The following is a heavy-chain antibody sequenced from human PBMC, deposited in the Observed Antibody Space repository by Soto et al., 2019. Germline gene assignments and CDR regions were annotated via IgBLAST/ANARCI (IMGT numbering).Heavy chain of an antibody. CDR1: GGSISDNW. D-gene: IGHD2-21*01. CDR2: IYHSGTT. CDR3: ARHVAVPRTRGFDY. V-gene: IGHV4-4*02. J-gene: IGHJ4*02. Sequence: QVQLQESGPGLVKPSWTLFLTCAVSGGSISDNWGSWVRQPTGKGLEWIGEIYHSGTTYYTPSLRSRIVILVDKSASQISRMLSSVTAADTAVYYCARHVAVPRTRGFDYWGPGTLVAVSS.